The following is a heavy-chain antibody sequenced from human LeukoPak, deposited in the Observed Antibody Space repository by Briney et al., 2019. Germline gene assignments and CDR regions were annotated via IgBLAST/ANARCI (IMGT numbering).Heavy chain of an antibody. V-gene: IGHV4-34*01. D-gene: IGHD2-2*01. CDR3: ARGVFRSSTSCYYNY. Sequence: SETLSLTCTVSGGSISSYYWSWIRQPPGKGLEWIGEINHSGSTNYNPSLKSRVTISVDTSKNQFSLKLSSVTAADTAVYYCARGVFRSSTSCYYNYWGQGTLVTVSS. CDR1: GGSISSYY. J-gene: IGHJ4*02. CDR2: INHSGST.